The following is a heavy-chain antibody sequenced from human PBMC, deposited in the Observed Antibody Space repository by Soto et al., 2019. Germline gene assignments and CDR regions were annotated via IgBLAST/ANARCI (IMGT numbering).Heavy chain of an antibody. Sequence: EAQLVESGGGLVQPGGSLRLSCAASGFTFSNYEMHWVRQAPGKGLESVSGISNNGAHTDYAKSVKGRFTISRDNSENTLYLQMGRLRAEDMALYYCARRGYGSRWPNVHIDVWGKGTTVTVSS. CDR3: ARRGYGSRWPNVHIDV. CDR1: GFTFSNYE. J-gene: IGHJ6*03. V-gene: IGHV3-64*01. D-gene: IGHD6-13*01. CDR2: ISNNGAHT.